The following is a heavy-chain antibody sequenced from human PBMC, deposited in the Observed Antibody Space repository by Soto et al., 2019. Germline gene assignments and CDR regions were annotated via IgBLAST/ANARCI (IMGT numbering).Heavy chain of an antibody. Sequence: SETLSLTCAVYGGSFSGYYWSWIRQPPGKGLEWIGEINHSGSTNYNPSLKSRVTISVDTSKNQFSLKLSSVTAADTAVYYCAREGKMAGTSLFDPWGQGTLVTVSS. V-gene: IGHV4-34*01. J-gene: IGHJ5*02. D-gene: IGHD6-19*01. CDR2: INHSGST. CDR3: AREGKMAGTSLFDP. CDR1: GGSFSGYY.